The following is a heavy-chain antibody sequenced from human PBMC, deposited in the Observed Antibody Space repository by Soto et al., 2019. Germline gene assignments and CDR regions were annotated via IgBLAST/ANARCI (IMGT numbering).Heavy chain of an antibody. Sequence: QVQLVESGGGVVQPGRSLRLSCAASGFTFSSYGMHWVRQAPGKGLEWVADIWSDGSNKYYADSVKGRFTISRDNSKNALYLQMNSLRAEDTAEYYCARPQTVNTPRDGFDIWGQGTMVTVSS. CDR2: IWSDGSNK. D-gene: IGHD4-17*01. CDR3: ARPQTVNTPRDGFDI. CDR1: GFTFSSYG. J-gene: IGHJ3*02. V-gene: IGHV3-33*01.